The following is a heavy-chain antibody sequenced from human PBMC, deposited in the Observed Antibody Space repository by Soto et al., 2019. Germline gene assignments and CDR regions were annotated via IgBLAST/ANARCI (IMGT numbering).Heavy chain of an antibody. Sequence: SLSCAASGFTFSSYAMHWVRQAPGKGLEWVAVISYDGSNKYYADSVKGRFTISRDNSKNTLYLQMNSLRAEDTAVYYCARERLHSGFQFYYYYYGMDVWGQGTTVTVSS. J-gene: IGHJ6*02. V-gene: IGHV3-30-3*01. CDR1: GFTFSSYA. D-gene: IGHD6-25*01. CDR3: ARERLHSGFQFYYYYYGMDV. CDR2: ISYDGSNK.